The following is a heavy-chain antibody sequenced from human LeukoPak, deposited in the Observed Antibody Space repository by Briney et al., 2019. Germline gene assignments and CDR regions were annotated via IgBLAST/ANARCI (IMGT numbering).Heavy chain of an antibody. J-gene: IGHJ6*02. V-gene: IGHV1-46*01. CDR2: INPSGGST. CDR1: GYTFTSYY. CDR3: ARDFRQRRGRGVQLEPPRAFDV. D-gene: IGHD1-1*01. Sequence: ASVKVSCKASGYTFTSYYMHWVRQAPGQGLEWMGIINPSGGSTSYAQKFQGRVTMTRDTSTSTVYMELSSLRSEDTAVYYCARDFRQRRGRGVQLEPPRAFDVWGQGTTVTVSS.